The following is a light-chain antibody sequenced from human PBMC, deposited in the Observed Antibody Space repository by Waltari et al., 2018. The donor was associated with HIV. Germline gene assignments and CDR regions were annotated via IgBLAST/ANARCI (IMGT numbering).Light chain of an antibody. J-gene: IGLJ3*02. Sequence: QSALTQPASVSGSPGQSITISCTGTSSDVGTYNLVSWYQQHPGKAPKIMIYEVSKMPSVVSNLFSVSNAGNTASLTISGLQAEDEAYYYCCSDAGSSTWVFGGGTKLTVL. CDR2: EVS. CDR3: CSDAGSSTWV. V-gene: IGLV2-23*02. CDR1: SSDVGTYNL.